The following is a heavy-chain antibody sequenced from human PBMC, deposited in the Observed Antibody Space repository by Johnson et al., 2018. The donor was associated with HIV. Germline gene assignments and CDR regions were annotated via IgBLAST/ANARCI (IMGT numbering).Heavy chain of an antibody. CDR1: GITFSTYA. Sequence: QVQLVESGGGVVQPGRSLRLSCAASGITFSTYAMHWVRQAPGKGLEWVAVISYDGSNKYYGDSVKGRFTISRDNSKNILYLQMNTLRAEDTAVYYCARDGYDTSGYYGAFDIWGQGTLVTVSS. V-gene: IGHV3-30*14. CDR2: ISYDGSNK. D-gene: IGHD3-22*01. CDR3: ARDGYDTSGYYGAFDI. J-gene: IGHJ3*02.